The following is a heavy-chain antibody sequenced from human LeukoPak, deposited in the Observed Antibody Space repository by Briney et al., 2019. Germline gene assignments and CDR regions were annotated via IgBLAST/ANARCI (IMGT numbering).Heavy chain of an antibody. Sequence: SGGSLRLSCAASGFTFDDYGMSWVRQAPGKGLEWVSGINWNGGSTGYADSVKGRFTISRDNAKNSLYLQMNSLRAGDTALYYCARERTYYYDSNPDYFDYWGRGTLVTVSS. CDR1: GFTFDDYG. CDR2: INWNGGST. V-gene: IGHV3-20*04. D-gene: IGHD3-22*01. J-gene: IGHJ4*02. CDR3: ARERTYYYDSNPDYFDY.